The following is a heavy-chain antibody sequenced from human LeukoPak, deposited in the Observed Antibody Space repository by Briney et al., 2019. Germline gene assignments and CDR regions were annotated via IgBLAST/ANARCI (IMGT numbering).Heavy chain of an antibody. Sequence: GGSLRLSCAASGLTFSSYTMNWVRQAPGKGLEWVSSISSSGTYIYYADSMKGRFTISRDNAKNSLYLQMNSLRAEDTAMCYCARVITPRGYFDLWGRGTLVTVSS. CDR1: GLTFSSYT. CDR3: ARVITPRGYFDL. D-gene: IGHD3-16*01. J-gene: IGHJ2*01. CDR2: ISSSGTYI. V-gene: IGHV3-21*01.